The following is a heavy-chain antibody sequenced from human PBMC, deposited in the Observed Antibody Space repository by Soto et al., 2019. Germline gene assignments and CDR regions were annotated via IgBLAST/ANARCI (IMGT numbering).Heavy chain of an antibody. CDR3: ARGVHLDSGGYYYFY. CDR1: GGTFSSYA. J-gene: IGHJ4*02. V-gene: IGHV1-69*01. Sequence: QVQLVQSGAEVKKPGSSVKVSCKASGGTFSSYAISWVRQAPGQGLEWMGGIIPIFGTANYAQKFQGRVTITADESTTTVYMELRGLRSEDTAVYYCARGVHLDSGGYYYFYWGQGTLVTVSS. D-gene: IGHD3-22*01. CDR2: IIPIFGTA.